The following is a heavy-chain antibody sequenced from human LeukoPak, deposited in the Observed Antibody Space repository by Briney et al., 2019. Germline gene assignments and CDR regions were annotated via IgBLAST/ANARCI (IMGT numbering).Heavy chain of an antibody. CDR2: ISGSGGST. CDR3: AKDPPPIAAAGMGSDAFDI. D-gene: IGHD6-13*01. CDR1: GFTFSSYA. J-gene: IGHJ3*02. Sequence: QTGGSLRLSCAASGFTFSSYAMSWVRQAPGKGLEWVSAISGSGGSTYYADSVKGRFTISRDNSKNTLYLQMNSLRAEDTAVYYCAKDPPPIAAAGMGSDAFDIWGQGTMVTVSS. V-gene: IGHV3-23*01.